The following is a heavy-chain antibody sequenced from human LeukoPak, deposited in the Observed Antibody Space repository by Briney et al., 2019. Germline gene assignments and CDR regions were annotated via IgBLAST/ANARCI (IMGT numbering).Heavy chain of an antibody. V-gene: IGHV3-48*01. CDR1: GFTFSSYS. Sequence: GGSLRLSCAASGFTFSSYSMNWVRQAPGKGLEWVSYISSSSSTIYYADSVKGRFTISRDNAKNSLYLQMNSLRAEDTAVYYCASRAIAAVGMWWFDPWGQGTLVTVSS. J-gene: IGHJ5*02. CDR2: ISSSSSTI. CDR3: ASRAIAAVGMWWFDP. D-gene: IGHD6-13*01.